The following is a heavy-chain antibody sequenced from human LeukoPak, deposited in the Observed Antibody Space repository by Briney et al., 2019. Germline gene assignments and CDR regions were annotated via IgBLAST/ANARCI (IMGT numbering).Heavy chain of an antibody. Sequence: ASVKVSCKASGYIFTSYYMHWVRQAPGQGLEWMGWINPSSGGTNYAQKFQGRVTMTRDTSIGTAYMELSRLTSDDTAVYYCSTAFGVVDFDYWGQGTLVTVSS. CDR2: INPSSGGT. J-gene: IGHJ4*02. D-gene: IGHD3-3*01. V-gene: IGHV1-2*02. CDR3: STAFGVVDFDY. CDR1: GYIFTSYY.